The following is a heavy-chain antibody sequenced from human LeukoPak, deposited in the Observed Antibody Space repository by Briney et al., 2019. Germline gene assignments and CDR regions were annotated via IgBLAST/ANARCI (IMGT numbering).Heavy chain of an antibody. V-gene: IGHV4-59*01. CDR3: ARVDQLRSLDY. CDR2: IYYSGST. CDR1: GGPISSYY. Sequence: SETLSLTCTVSGGPISSYYWSWIRQPPGKGLEWIGYIYYSGSTNYNPSLKSRVTISVDTSKNQFSLKLSSVTAADTAVYYCARVDQLRSLDYWGQGTLVTVSS. D-gene: IGHD5-24*01. J-gene: IGHJ4*02.